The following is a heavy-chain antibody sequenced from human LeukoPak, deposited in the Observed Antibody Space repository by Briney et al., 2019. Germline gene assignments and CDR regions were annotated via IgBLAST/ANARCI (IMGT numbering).Heavy chain of an antibody. CDR3: ARDYDFWSGYYRVADYMDV. V-gene: IGHV1-2*02. CDR2: INPNSGGT. CDR1: GYTFTGYY. D-gene: IGHD3-3*01. J-gene: IGHJ6*03. Sequence: ASVKVSCKASGYTFTGYYMHWLRRAPGQRLEWMGWINPNSGGTNYAQKFQGRVTMTRDTSISTAYMELSRLRSDDTAVCYCARDYDFWSGYYRVADYMDVWGKGTTVTVSS.